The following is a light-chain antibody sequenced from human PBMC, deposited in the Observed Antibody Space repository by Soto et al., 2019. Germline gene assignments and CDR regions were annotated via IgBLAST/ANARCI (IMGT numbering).Light chain of an antibody. V-gene: IGKV1-5*03. Sequence: EIQITQSPSTLSAAVGYRVTITFRSSQSVSNWLAWYQQKPGKAPKLMIYKASSLESGVPSRFSGRGSGTEFTLTISSLQPGDFATYYCQQYDSYSQKFGQGTKVDI. J-gene: IGKJ1*01. CDR2: KAS. CDR3: QQYDSYSQK. CDR1: QSVSNW.